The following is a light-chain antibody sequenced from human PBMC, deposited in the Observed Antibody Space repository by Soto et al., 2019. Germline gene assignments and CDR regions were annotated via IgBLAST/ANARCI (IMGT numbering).Light chain of an antibody. CDR2: AAS. J-gene: IGKJ4*01. CDR1: QDIRRY. CDR3: QQLNSYPLT. V-gene: IGKV1-9*01. Sequence: DNQLTQSPSFLSASLGDRVTITCRASQDIRRYLAWYQQKPGKAPKLLIYAASTLQSGVPSRFSGSGSGTEFALTISSLQPEDFATYYCQQLNSYPLTFGGGTKVEIK.